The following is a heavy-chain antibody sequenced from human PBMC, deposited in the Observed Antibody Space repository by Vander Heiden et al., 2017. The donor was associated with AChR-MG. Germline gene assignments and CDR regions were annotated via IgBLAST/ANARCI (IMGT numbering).Heavy chain of an antibody. J-gene: IGHJ5*02. V-gene: IGHV3-15*01. Sequence: DVHLVASGGGLVKPGGSLRLSCAVSGFTFKDAWMNWVRQAPGKGLEWIGRIKSNSDGGITDHAAPVKGRFTISRDDSKNTLYLQMDSLKTEDTGVYYCTTLSLWNYVLETWGQGSLVTVSS. CDR2: IKSNSDGGIT. D-gene: IGHD1-7*01. CDR1: GFTFKDAW. CDR3: TTLSLWNYVLET.